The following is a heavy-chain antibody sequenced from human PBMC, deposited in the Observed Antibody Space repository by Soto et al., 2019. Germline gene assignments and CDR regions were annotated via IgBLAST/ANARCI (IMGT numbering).Heavy chain of an antibody. CDR3: AKGDVRAIIPSYFDY. V-gene: IGHV3-30*18. CDR2: ISNDGSNE. Sequence: GGSLRLSCAGSGFTFRWFGMNWVRQAPGKGLEWVARISNDGSNEYYVDSVKGRFTISRDNSKNTRYLQMDSLRAEDTAVYYCAKGDVRAIIPSYFDYWGLGTLVTVSS. CDR1: GFTFRWFG. J-gene: IGHJ4*02. D-gene: IGHD3-10*02.